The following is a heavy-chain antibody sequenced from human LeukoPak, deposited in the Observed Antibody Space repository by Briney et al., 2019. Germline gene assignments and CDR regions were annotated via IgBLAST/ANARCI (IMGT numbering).Heavy chain of an antibody. D-gene: IGHD5-12*01. V-gene: IGHV3-23*01. J-gene: IGHJ4*02. CDR3: AKDRGGYDGFVDY. Sequence: SVKGRFTISRDNSKNTLYLQMNSLRAEDTAVYYCAKDRGGYDGFVDYWGQGTLVTVSS.